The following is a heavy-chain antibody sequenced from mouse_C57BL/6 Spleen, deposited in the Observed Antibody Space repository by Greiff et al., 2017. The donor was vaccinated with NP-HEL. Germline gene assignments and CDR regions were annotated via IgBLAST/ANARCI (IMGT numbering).Heavy chain of an antibody. V-gene: IGHV5-6*01. CDR1: GFTFSSYG. CDR3: ARQEDYYGSRYYAMDY. CDR2: ISSGGSYT. Sequence: EVQVVESGGDLVKPGGSLKLSCAASGFTFSSYGMSWVRQTPDKRLEWVATISSGGSYTYYPDSVKGRFTISRDNAKNTLYLQMSSLKSEDTAMYYCARQEDYYGSRYYAMDYWGQGTSVTVSS. J-gene: IGHJ4*01. D-gene: IGHD1-1*01.